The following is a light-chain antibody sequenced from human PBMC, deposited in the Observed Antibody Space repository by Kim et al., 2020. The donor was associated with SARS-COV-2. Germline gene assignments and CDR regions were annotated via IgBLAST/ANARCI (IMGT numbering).Light chain of an antibody. Sequence: QSALTQPPSASGSPGQSVTISCTGTSSDVGRYNHVSWYQLHPGKAPKVMITEVNKRPSGVPDRFSGSKSGYTASLTVSGLQAEDEADYYCSSYAGNNKLVFGGGTQLTVL. J-gene: IGLJ3*02. CDR3: SSYAGNNKLV. V-gene: IGLV2-8*01. CDR1: SSDVGRYNH. CDR2: EVN.